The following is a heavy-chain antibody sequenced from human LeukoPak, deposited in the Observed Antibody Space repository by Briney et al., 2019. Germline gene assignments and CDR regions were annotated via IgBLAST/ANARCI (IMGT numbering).Heavy chain of an antibody. CDR3: ARAFGSGSYYWFDP. CDR2: IYYSGST. Sequence: SETLSLTCTVSGVSISSGDYYWSWLRQPPGKGLEWIGYIYYSGSTYYNPSLKSRVTISVDTSKNQFSLKLSSVTAADTAVYYCARAFGSGSYYWFDPWGQGTLVTVSS. CDR1: GVSISSGDYY. V-gene: IGHV4-30-4*01. D-gene: IGHD3-10*01. J-gene: IGHJ5*02.